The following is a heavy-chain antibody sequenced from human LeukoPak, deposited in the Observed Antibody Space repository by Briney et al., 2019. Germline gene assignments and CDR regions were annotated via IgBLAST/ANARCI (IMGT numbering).Heavy chain of an antibody. D-gene: IGHD2-15*01. CDR2: IGSSGSTI. CDR1: GFTFSDYY. Sequence: GGSLRLSCAASGFTFSDYYMSWIRQAPGKGLEWVSYIGSSGSTIYYADSVKGRFTISRDNAKNSLYLQMNSLRPEDTAVYYCARDLHCSGGSCYSGLHYWGQGTLVTVSS. CDR3: ARDLHCSGGSCYSGLHY. J-gene: IGHJ4*02. V-gene: IGHV3-11*04.